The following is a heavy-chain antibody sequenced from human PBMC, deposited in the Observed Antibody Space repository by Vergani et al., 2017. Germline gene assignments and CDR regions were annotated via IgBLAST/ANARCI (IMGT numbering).Heavy chain of an antibody. CDR1: GGSISSSNW. CDR2: IYHSGST. J-gene: IGHJ4*02. Sequence: QVQLQQWGAGLLKPSGTLSLTCAVSGGSISSSNWWSWVRQPPGKGLEWIGEIYHSGSTNYNPSLKSRVTISVDKSKNQFSLKLSSVTAADTAVYYCVATTVTTYYFDYWGQGTLVTVSS. D-gene: IGHD4-17*01. V-gene: IGHV4-4*02. CDR3: VATTVTTYYFDY.